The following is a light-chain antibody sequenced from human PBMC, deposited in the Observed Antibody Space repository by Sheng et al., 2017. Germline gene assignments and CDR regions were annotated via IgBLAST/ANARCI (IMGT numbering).Light chain of an antibody. CDR1: QGINND. J-gene: IGKJ3*01. Sequence: DIQVTQSPSFLSASVGDRVTITCRASQGINNDLAWYQQRPGTVPKLLIYAASTLQSGVPSMFSGSGSGTEFTLTITSLQPEDCATYYCQQLNSYPLTFGPGTKVDIK. V-gene: IGKV1-9*01. CDR2: AAS. CDR3: QQLNSYPLT.